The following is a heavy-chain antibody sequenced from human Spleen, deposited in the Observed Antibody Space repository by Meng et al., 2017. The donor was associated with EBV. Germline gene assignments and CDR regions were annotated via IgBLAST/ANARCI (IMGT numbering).Heavy chain of an antibody. V-gene: IGHV1-69*01. CDR1: GSTSGYYP. CDR3: ARGANPFGGVSVPLDP. Sequence: GDCGQEEKQPASRVSASYNAHGSTSGYYPIVWVRPAPEQGLEWRGGITTIYGTKYADKFQGRLSITADESTSTAHMELTSLRSEDTAVYYCARGANPFGGVSVPLDPWGQGTLVTVSS. J-gene: IGHJ5*02. D-gene: IGHD3-16*01. CDR2: ITTIYGT.